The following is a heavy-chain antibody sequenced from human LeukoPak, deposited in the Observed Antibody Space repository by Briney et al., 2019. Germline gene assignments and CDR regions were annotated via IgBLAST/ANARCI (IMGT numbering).Heavy chain of an antibody. V-gene: IGHV3-23*01. D-gene: IGHD2-8*01. J-gene: IGHJ4*02. CDR2: IGGGDT. CDR3: AKDGQSFNSMYDYFDS. Sequence: GGPLGFSCSASGFTFRNFALSWFRQAPGKGLKWVSSIGGGDTHYADSVKGRFTISRDDSRSTVDLQMSSFRAEDTAVYYCAKDGQSFNSMYDYFDSWGQGTLVTVSS. CDR1: GFTFRNFA.